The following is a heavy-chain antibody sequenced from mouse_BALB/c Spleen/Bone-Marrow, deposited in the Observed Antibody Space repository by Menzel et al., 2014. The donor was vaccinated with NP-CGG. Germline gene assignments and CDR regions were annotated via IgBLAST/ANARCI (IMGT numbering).Heavy chain of an antibody. D-gene: IGHD2-3*01. Sequence: DVMLVESGGGLVQPGGSLKLSCAASGFTFSSYGMSWVRQTPDNRLELVATINSNGGSTYYPDSVKGRFTISRDNAKNTLYLQMNSLKSEDTAMYYCARDGYYVFYAMGYWGQGTSVTVSS. CDR3: ARDGYYVFYAMGY. CDR2: INSNGGST. CDR1: GFTFSSYG. V-gene: IGHV5-6-3*01. J-gene: IGHJ4*01.